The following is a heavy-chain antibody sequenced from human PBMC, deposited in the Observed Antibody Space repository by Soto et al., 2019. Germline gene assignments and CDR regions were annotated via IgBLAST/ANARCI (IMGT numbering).Heavy chain of an antibody. CDR1: GFTFSNYA. J-gene: IGHJ4*02. CDR3: ARDLSGPLDY. Sequence: QVHLVESGGGVVQPGRSLRLSCEASGFTFSNYARHWVRQAPGKGLEWVALIWYDEINKYYADSVKGRFTISRDNSQNTLFLQMNSLGPEDTAVYYCARDLSGPLDYWGQGTPVIVSS. CDR2: IWYDEINK. V-gene: IGHV3-33*01.